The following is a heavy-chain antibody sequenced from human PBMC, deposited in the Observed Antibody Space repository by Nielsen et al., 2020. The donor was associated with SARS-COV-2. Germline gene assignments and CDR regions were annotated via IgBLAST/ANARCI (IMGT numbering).Heavy chain of an antibody. CDR1: CFTFSYAW. CDR3: TTYYYDSSGYLPLNYFDY. D-gene: IGHD3-22*01. V-gene: IGHV3-15*01. Sequence: SLIISCAASCFTFSYAWISLVRPAPRKGLEWVCRIKSKTDGGTTDYAAPVKVRFTISRADSKNTLYLQMNSLKTEDTAVYYCTTYYYDSSGYLPLNYFDYWGQGTLVTVSS. J-gene: IGHJ4*02. CDR2: IKSKTDGGTT.